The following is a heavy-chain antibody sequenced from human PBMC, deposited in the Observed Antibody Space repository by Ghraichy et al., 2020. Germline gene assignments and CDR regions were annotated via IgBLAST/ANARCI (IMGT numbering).Heavy chain of an antibody. V-gene: IGHV3-48*02. CDR1: GFTFSSFS. CDR3: VRDHSWAFVY. CDR2: ITGSTI. J-gene: IGHJ4*02. Sequence: GGSLRLSCAASGFTFSSFSMNWIRQAPGKGLEWISYITGSTIYYADSVTGRYTISRDNAKNSLYLQMNGLRDEDTAVYYCVRDHSWAFVYWGQGTLVTVSS. D-gene: IGHD1-26*01.